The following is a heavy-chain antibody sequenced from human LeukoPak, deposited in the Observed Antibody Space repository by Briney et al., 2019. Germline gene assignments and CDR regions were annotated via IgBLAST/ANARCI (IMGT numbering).Heavy chain of an antibody. J-gene: IGHJ3*02. V-gene: IGHV4-34*01. CDR3: ARGSVLRYFDWLLHDDAFDI. Sequence: SETLSLTCAVYGGSFSGYYWSWIRQPPGKGLEWIGEINHSGSTNYNPSLKSRVTISVDTSKNQFSLKLSSVIAADTAVYYCARGSVLRYFDWLLHDDAFDIWGQGTMVTVSS. D-gene: IGHD3-9*01. CDR2: INHSGST. CDR1: GGSFSGYY.